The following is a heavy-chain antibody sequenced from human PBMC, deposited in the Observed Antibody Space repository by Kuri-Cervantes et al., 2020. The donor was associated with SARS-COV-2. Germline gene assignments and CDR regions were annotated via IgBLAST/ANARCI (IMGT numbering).Heavy chain of an antibody. V-gene: IGHV3-33*01. J-gene: IGHJ4*02. Sequence: GESLKIYCAASGFTFSSYGMHWVRQAPGKGLEWVAVIWYDGSNKYYADSVKGRFTVSRDNSKNTLYLQMNSLRAEDTAVYYCARDLKAGGSFYYGDHYFDYWGQGILVTVSS. CDR3: ARDLKAGGSFYYGDHYFDY. CDR1: GFTFSSYG. D-gene: IGHD2-21*01. CDR2: IWYDGSNK.